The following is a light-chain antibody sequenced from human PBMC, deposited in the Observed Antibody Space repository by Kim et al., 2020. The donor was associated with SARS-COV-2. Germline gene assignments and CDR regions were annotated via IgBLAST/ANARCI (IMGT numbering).Light chain of an antibody. CDR1: QGISNY. CDR3: QTVDSAPFT. Sequence: DIQMTQSPSSLSVSVGDRVAITCRASQGISNYLAWYHQKPGKAPKLLIYAASTLQSGVPSRFSGSGSGTDFTLTISSLQPEDVGTYFCQTVDSAPFTFGPGTRVDIK. V-gene: IGKV1-27*01. CDR2: AAS. J-gene: IGKJ3*01.